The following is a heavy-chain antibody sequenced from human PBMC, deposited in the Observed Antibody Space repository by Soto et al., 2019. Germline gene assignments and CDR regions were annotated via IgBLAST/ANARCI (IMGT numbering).Heavy chain of an antibody. J-gene: IGHJ3*02. D-gene: IGHD1-26*01. CDR3: ARVIVGATADDAFDI. CDR2: INPSGGST. V-gene: IGHV1-46*01. Sequence: ASVKVSCKASGYTFTSYYMHWVRQAPGQGLEWMGIINPSGGSTSYAQKFQGRVTMTRDASTSTVYMELSSLRSEDTAVYYCARVIVGATADDAFDIWGQGTMVTVSS. CDR1: GYTFTSYY.